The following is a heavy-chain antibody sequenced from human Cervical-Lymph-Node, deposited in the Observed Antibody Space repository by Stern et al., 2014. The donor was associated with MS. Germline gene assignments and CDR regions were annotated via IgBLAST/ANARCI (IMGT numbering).Heavy chain of an antibody. CDR2: IHTIGTT. V-gene: IGHV3-66*01. CDR1: GFPVSASY. D-gene: IGHD6-6*01. Sequence: EVQLEESGGGLVQPGGSLRLSCEASGFPVSASYMNWVRQAPGKGLEWVSRIHTIGTTNYADSVKGRFTISRANAKNALYLQMDSLRVEDTAVYYCAREIAGRRFEDWGRGTLVAVSP. J-gene: IGHJ4*02. CDR3: AREIAGRRFED.